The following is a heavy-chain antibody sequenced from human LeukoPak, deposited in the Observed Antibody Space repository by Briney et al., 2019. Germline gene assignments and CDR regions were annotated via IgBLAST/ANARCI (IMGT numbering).Heavy chain of an antibody. J-gene: IGHJ4*02. Sequence: SGESLSLSCAASGFTFSDYSMNWVRQAPGKGLEWVSYIDGSGDTIYYADSVKGRFTISRDNAKNSLDLQMNSLRDEDTAVYYCSRRFDCWGQGTLVTVSS. CDR3: SRRFDC. CDR1: GFTFSDYS. CDR2: IDGSGDTI. V-gene: IGHV3-48*02.